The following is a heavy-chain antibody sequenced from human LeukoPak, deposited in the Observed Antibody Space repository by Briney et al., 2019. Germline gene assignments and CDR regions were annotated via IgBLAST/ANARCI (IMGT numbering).Heavy chain of an antibody. Sequence: ASVKVSCKASGYTFTSYYMHWVRQAPGQGLEWMGIINPSGGSTSYAQKFQDRVTMTRDTSTSTAYMELSSLRSEDTAVYYCARGFQWELVDYWGQGTLVTVSS. V-gene: IGHV1-46*01. J-gene: IGHJ4*02. D-gene: IGHD1-26*01. CDR3: ARGFQWELVDY. CDR1: GYTFTSYY. CDR2: INPSGGST.